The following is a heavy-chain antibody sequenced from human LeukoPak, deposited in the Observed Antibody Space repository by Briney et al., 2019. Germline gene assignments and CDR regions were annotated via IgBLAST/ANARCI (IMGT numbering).Heavy chain of an antibody. CDR1: GFTFSSYS. CDR3: ARRAGAYSHPYDY. J-gene: IGHJ4*02. CDR2: ISSSSSTI. V-gene: IGHV3-48*01. Sequence: GGSLRLSCAAPGFTFSSYSMNWVRQAPGKGLEWVSYISSSSSTIYYADSVKGRFTISRDNAKNSLYLQMNSLRAEDTAVYYCARRAGAYSHPYDYWGQGTLVTVSS. D-gene: IGHD4/OR15-4a*01.